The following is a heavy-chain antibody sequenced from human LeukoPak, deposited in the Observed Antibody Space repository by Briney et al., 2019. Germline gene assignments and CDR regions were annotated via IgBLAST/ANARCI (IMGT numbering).Heavy chain of an antibody. CDR2: ISGSGGST. V-gene: IGHV3-23*01. J-gene: IGHJ4*02. CDR1: GFTFSSYA. Sequence: GGSLRLSCAASGFTFSSYAMSWVRQAPGKGLEWASAISGSGGSTYYADSVKGRFTISRDNAKNSLYLQMNSLRAEDTAVYYCARDPAPPYYYDSSGYSDYWGQGTLVTVSS. D-gene: IGHD3-22*01. CDR3: ARDPAPPYYYDSSGYSDY.